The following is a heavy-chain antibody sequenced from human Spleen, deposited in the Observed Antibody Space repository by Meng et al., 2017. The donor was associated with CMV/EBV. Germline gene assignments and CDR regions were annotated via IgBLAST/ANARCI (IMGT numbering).Heavy chain of an antibody. V-gene: IGHV1-18*04. CDR2: ISVSTGDT. CDR1: YSFHTYG. D-gene: IGHD3-16*01. CDR3: TKLGRVGSSPQYNWFDT. J-gene: IGHJ5*02. Sequence: YSFHTYGITWVRKAPGQGLEWMGWISVSTGDTNYAQNLQDRLILTTDKSTNTAHMELRSLRSDDTALYYCTKLGRVGSSPQYNWFDTWGQGTLVTVSS.